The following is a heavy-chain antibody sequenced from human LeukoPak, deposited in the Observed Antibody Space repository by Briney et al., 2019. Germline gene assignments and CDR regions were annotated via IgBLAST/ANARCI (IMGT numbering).Heavy chain of an antibody. Sequence: GASVKVSCKASGYTFTSYGISWVRQAPGQGLEWMGWISAYNGNTNYAQKFQGRVTITADKSTSTAYMELSSLRSEDTAVYYCARGRGILYIRPSDAFDIWGQGTMVTVSS. CDR1: GYTFTSYG. V-gene: IGHV1-18*01. CDR2: ISAYNGNT. J-gene: IGHJ3*02. D-gene: IGHD5-18*01. CDR3: ARGRGILYIRPSDAFDI.